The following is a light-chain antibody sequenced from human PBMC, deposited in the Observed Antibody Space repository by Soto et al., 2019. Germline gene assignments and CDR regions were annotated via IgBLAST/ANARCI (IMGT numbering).Light chain of an antibody. Sequence: EIVITPSPATLSVSPCEIIVLSCRASQCIRNSLAWYQQRPGRPPRLLIYGASNRAAGISARFSGSGSGTEFTLTISSLQSEDFAVYYCQQSSNWPRTFGQGTKVDIK. CDR1: QCIRNS. J-gene: IGKJ1*01. CDR3: QQSSNWPRT. V-gene: IGKV3-15*01. CDR2: GAS.